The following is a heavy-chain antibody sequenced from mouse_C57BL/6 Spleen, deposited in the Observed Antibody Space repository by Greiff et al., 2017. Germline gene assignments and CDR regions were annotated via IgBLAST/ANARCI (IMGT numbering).Heavy chain of an antibody. J-gene: IGHJ2*01. CDR3: ARTRVDYDYYFDY. CDR2: ISYSGST. Sequence: DVMLVESGPGLAKPSQTLSLTCSVTGYSITSDYWNWIRKFPGNKLEYMGYISYSGSTYYNPSLKRRISITRDTSKNQYYLQLNSVTTEDTATYYCARTRVDYDYYFDYWGQGTTLTVSS. D-gene: IGHD2-4*01. CDR1: GYSITSDY. V-gene: IGHV3-8*01.